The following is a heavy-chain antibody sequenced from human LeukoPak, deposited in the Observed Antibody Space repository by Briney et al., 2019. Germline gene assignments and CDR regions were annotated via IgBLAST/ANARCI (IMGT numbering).Heavy chain of an antibody. J-gene: IGHJ6*02. CDR2: IYYSGST. D-gene: IGHD2/OR15-2a*01. Sequence: SETLSLTCTVSGGSISSYYWSWIRQPPGKGLEWIGYIYYSGSTNYNPSLKSRVTISVDTSKNQFSLKPSSVTAADTAVYYCARDPSMADYYYYGMDVWGQGTTVTVSS. V-gene: IGHV4-59*01. CDR3: ARDPSMADYYYYGMDV. CDR1: GGSISSYY.